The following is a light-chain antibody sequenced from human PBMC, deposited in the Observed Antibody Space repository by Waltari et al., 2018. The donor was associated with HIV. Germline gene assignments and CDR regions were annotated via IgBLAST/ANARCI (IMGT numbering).Light chain of an antibody. CDR2: YDS. V-gene: IGLV3-21*04. J-gene: IGLJ3*02. Sequence: SYVLTQPPSVSVAPGKTASITCEAANIGSKGVHWYQQKPGQAPRLVIYYDSDRPSGIPERFSGSNSGNTATLTISRVEAGDEADYYCQVWHISTDHWVFGAGTKLTVV. CDR1: NIGSKG. CDR3: QVWHISTDHWV.